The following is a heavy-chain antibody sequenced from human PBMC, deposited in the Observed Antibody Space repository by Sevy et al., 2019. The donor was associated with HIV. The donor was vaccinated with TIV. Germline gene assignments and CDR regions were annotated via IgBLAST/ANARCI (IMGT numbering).Heavy chain of an antibody. CDR1: GYTFPDYG. CDR3: VRGEEQLTLDY. D-gene: IGHD6-13*01. J-gene: IGHJ4*02. Sequence: ASVKVSCKTSGYTFPDYGINWVRQAPGRGLEWMGWISPYNGNTNYAQKLQGRVTMTTDTSTSTAYMELRSLKSDDTAVYYCVRGEEQLTLDYWGQGTLVTVSS. CDR2: ISPYNGNT. V-gene: IGHV1-18*01.